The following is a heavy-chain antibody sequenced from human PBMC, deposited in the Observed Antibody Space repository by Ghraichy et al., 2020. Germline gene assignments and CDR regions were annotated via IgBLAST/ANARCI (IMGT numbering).Heavy chain of an antibody. CDR2: MNPNSGNT. J-gene: IGHJ6*02. V-gene: IGHV1-8*01. CDR3: AVHQSRAYYDFWSGYYSPYYYYGMDV. D-gene: IGHD3-3*01. Sequence: ASVKVSCKASGYTFTSYDINWVRQATGQGLEWMGWMNPNSGNTGYAQKFQGRVTMTRNTSISTAYMELSSLRSEDTAVYYCAVHQSRAYYDFWSGYYSPYYYYGMDVWGQGTTVTVSS. CDR1: GYTFTSYD.